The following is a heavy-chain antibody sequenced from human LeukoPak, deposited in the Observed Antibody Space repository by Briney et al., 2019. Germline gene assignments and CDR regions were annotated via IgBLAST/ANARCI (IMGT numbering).Heavy chain of an antibody. J-gene: IGHJ4*02. V-gene: IGHV3-43*02. CDR2: ISGDGGDT. CDR1: GFTFDDYA. Sequence: GGSLRLSCAASGFTFDDYAIHWVRQAPGKGLEWVSLISGDGGDTYYADSVKGRFTISSENSRNSVYLEMNGLRTEDTALYYCAKDTADSSGWSHWGQGTLVTVSS. CDR3: AKDTADSSGWSH. D-gene: IGHD6-19*01.